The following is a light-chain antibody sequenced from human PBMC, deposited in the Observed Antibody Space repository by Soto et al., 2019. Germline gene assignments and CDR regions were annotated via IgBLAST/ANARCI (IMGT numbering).Light chain of an antibody. Sequence: IVLTQYPATLSLSTGKRATLSCRASQNISRYLIWYQQKHGQAPRLLIYDVSNRATGIPARFSGSGSGTDVSLTISSLEKEDGAVYDCQQQSHWTRTFGQGTKVDIK. CDR3: QQQSHWTRT. CDR2: DVS. V-gene: IGKV3-11*01. J-gene: IGKJ1*01. CDR1: QNISRY.